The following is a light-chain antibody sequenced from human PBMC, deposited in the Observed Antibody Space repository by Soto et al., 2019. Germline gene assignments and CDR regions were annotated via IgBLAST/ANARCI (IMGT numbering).Light chain of an antibody. CDR3: SSFTTSSALI. CDR2: EVT. V-gene: IGLV2-14*01. J-gene: IGLJ2*01. CDR1: SSDIGGYNY. Sequence: QSALTQPASVSGSPGQSITISCTGTSSDIGGYNYVSWYQQHPGKVPKLSIYEVTNRPSGVSDRFSGSKSGNTASLTISGLQAEDEADYYCSSFTTSSALIFGGGTKLTVL.